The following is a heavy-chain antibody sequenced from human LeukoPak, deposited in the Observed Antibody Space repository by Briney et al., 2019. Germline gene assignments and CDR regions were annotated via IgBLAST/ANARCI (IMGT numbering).Heavy chain of an antibody. D-gene: IGHD4-17*01. V-gene: IGHV4-34*01. CDR1: GGSFSGYY. CDR2: INHSGST. J-gene: IGHJ4*02. CDR3: ARSEGHDYGDLYYFDY. Sequence: SETLSLTCAVYGGSFSGYYWSWIRQPPGEGLEWIGEINHSGSTNYNPSLKGRVTISVDTSKNQFSLKLSSVTAADTAVYYCARSEGHDYGDLYYFDYWGQGTLVTVSS.